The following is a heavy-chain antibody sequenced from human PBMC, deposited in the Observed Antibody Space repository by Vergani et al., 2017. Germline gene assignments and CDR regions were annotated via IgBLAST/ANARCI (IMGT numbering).Heavy chain of an antibody. Sequence: QVQLVESGGGVVQPGRSLRLSCAASGFTFGSYAMHWVRQAPGKGLEWVAVISYDGSNKYYADSVKGRFTISRDNSKNTLYLQMNSLRAEDTAVYYCATVSSWDAFDIWGQGTMVTVSS. CDR2: ISYDGSNK. CDR1: GFTFGSYA. CDR3: ATVSSWDAFDI. V-gene: IGHV3-30*01. J-gene: IGHJ3*02.